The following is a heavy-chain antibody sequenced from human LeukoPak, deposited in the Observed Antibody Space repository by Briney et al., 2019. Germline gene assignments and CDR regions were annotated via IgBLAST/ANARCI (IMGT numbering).Heavy chain of an antibody. Sequence: QTGGSLRLSCAASGFTFSSYGMHWVRQAPGKGLEWVAVISYDGSNKYYADSVKGRFIISRDNSESTLFLQMNGLRAEDTAIYFCATGAYCDHWGQGTLVTVSS. CDR2: ISYDGSNK. CDR1: GFTFSSYG. V-gene: IGHV3-30*03. CDR3: ATGAYCDH. J-gene: IGHJ4*02.